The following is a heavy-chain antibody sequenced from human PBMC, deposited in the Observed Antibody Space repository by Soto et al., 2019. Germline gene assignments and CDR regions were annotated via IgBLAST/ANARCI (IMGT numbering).Heavy chain of an antibody. Sequence: PSETLSLTCAVYGGSFSGYYWSWIRQPPGKGLEWIGEINHSGSTNYNPSLKSRVTISVDTSKNQFSLKLSSVTAADTAVHYCARDIIAAGGTRGWFDSWGQVPLVTVSS. CDR2: INHSGST. CDR3: ARDIIAAGGTRGWFDS. D-gene: IGHD6-13*01. V-gene: IGHV4-34*01. J-gene: IGHJ5*01. CDR1: GGSFSGYY.